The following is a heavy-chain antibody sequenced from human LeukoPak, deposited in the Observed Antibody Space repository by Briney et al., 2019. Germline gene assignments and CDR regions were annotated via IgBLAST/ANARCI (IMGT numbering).Heavy chain of an antibody. Sequence: PSETLSLTCTVSAGFLSTYYWTWIRQPPGKGLEWIGYIHDSGSTKYNPSLKSRVTISVDTSKNQFSLKLSSVTAADTAVYYCARVRGDFETDWGQGTLVTVSS. CDR3: ARVRGDFETD. J-gene: IGHJ1*01. CDR1: AGFLSTYY. V-gene: IGHV4-59*08. CDR2: IHDSGST. D-gene: IGHD3-16*01.